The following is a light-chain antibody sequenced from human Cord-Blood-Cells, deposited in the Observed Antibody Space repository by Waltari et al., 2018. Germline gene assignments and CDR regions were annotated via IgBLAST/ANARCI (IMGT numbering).Light chain of an antibody. Sequence: QSALTPPPSASGSPGPSLTISCTGTSSYVGGYNSVFWYQQHPGNAPKLMIYEVSKRPSRVPDRFSGSKSGNTASLTVSGLQAEDEADYYCSSYAGSNNLGVFGGGTKLTVL. J-gene: IGLJ3*02. CDR1: SSYVGGYNS. CDR2: EVS. V-gene: IGLV2-8*01. CDR3: SSYAGSNNLGV.